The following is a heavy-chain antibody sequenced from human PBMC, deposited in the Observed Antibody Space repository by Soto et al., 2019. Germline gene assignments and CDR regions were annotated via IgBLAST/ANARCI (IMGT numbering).Heavy chain of an antibody. V-gene: IGHV4-59*01. CDR1: GVSISSYY. Sequence: SETLSLTCTVSGVSISSYYWSWIRQPPGKGLEWIGYIYFSGSTNYNPSLKSRVTMSVDTSKNQFSLKLSSVTAADTVVYYCARGRSRYDPNWFDPWGQGTLVTVSS. D-gene: IGHD5-12*01. J-gene: IGHJ5*02. CDR3: ARGRSRYDPNWFDP. CDR2: IYFSGST.